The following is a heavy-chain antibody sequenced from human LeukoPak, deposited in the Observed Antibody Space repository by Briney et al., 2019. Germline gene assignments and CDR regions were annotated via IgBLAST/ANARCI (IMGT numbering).Heavy chain of an antibody. CDR3: ARDGYEGGYDY. J-gene: IGHJ4*02. CDR2: IYYSGST. CDR1: GGSLSSSSYY. D-gene: IGHD3-22*01. V-gene: IGHV4-61*01. Sequence: SETLSLTCSVSGGSLSSSSYYWGWIRQPPGKGLEWIGYIYYSGSTNYNPSLKSRVTISVDTSKNQFSLKLSSVTAADTAVYYCARDGYEGGYDYWGQGTLVTVSS.